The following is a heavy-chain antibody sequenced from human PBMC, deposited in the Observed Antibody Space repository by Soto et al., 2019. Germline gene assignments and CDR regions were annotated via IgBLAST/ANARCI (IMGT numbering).Heavy chain of an antibody. CDR3: ARARIAVAGTQLDY. V-gene: IGHV1-18*01. J-gene: IGHJ4*02. D-gene: IGHD6-19*01. CDR1: GYTFTSYG. Sequence: GASVKVSCKASGYTFTSYGISWVRQAPGQGLEWMGWISAYNGNTNYPQKLQGRVTMTTDTSTSTAYMELRSLRSDDTAVYYCARARIAVAGTQLDYWGQGTLVTVSS. CDR2: ISAYNGNT.